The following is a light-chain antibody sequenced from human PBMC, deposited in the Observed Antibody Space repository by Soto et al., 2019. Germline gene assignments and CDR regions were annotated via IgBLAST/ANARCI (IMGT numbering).Light chain of an antibody. V-gene: IGKV3-20*01. CDR2: GTS. CDR1: QSVGSSF. J-gene: IGKJ1*01. CDR3: QQYGSSPWT. Sequence: ERATLSCRASQSVGSSFVAWFQQKPGQAPRLLIHGTSRRATDIPDRFSGSGSGTDFTLTINRLEPEDFAMYFCQQYGSSPWTFGQGTKVDIK.